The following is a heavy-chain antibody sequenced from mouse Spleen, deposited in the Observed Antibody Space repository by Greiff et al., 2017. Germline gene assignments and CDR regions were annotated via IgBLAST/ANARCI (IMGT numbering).Heavy chain of an antibody. D-gene: IGHD2-3*01. Sequence: QVHVKQPGAELVRPGSSVKLSCKASGYTFTSYWMHWVKQRPIQGLEWIGNIDPSDSETHYNQKFKDKATLTVDKSSSTAYMQLSSLTSEDSAVYYCARRGDGDYFDYWGQGTTLTVSS. CDR3: ARRGDGDYFDY. CDR2: IDPSDSET. J-gene: IGHJ2*01. CDR1: GYTFTSYW. V-gene: IGHV1-52*01.